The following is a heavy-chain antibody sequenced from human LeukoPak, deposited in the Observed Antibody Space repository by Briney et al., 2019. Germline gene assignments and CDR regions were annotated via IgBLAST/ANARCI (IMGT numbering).Heavy chain of an antibody. Sequence: GGSLRLSCAASGFTVSGNYMSWVRQAPGKGLEWVSAITGSGTNTNHADSVKGRFAISRDNSKNTLYLQMNSLRAEDTAVYYCAKGAGSSSSWRFDYWGQGTLVTVSS. CDR3: AKGAGSSSSWRFDY. D-gene: IGHD6-13*01. CDR2: ITGSGTNT. J-gene: IGHJ4*02. CDR1: GFTVSGNY. V-gene: IGHV3-23*01.